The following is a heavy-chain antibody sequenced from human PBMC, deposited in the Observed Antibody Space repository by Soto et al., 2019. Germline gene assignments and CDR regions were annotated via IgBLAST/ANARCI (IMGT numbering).Heavy chain of an antibody. CDR3: VRYPRSVGGSYRPDY. CDR2: INSDGSIT. V-gene: IGHV3-74*01. J-gene: IGHJ4*02. D-gene: IGHD3-16*02. CDR1: GFTFSSYW. Sequence: GGSLRLSCAASGFTFSSYWMHWVRQVPEKGLVWVSRINSDGSITNYADAVKGRFTISRDNVKNTLYLQMNSLRAEDTAVYYFVRYPRSVGGSYRPDYWGQGTLVTVSS.